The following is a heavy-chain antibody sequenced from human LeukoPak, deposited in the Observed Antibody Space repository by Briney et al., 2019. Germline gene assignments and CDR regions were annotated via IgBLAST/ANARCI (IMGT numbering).Heavy chain of an antibody. V-gene: IGHV3-33*01. CDR3: ARDGAIVVVPAALYYYYYYMDV. CDR1: GITFSSYG. J-gene: IGHJ6*03. D-gene: IGHD2-2*01. Sequence: GGSLRLSCAASGITFSSYGMHWVRQAPGKGLEWVAVIWYDGSNKYYADSVKGRFTISRDNSKNTLYLQMNSLRAEDMAVYYCARDGAIVVVPAALYYYYYYMDVWGKGTTVTVSS. CDR2: IWYDGSNK.